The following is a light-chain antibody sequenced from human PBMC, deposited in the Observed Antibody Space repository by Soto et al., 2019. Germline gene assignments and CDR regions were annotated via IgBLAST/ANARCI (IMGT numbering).Light chain of an antibody. CDR3: SSYAVAVVL. J-gene: IGLJ3*02. CDR1: SRDIGDYNY. V-gene: IGLV2-14*03. CDR2: DVS. Sequence: QSALTQPSSVSGSPGQSITISCTGTSRDIGDYNYVSWYQQSPGKAPRLMIYDVSSRASGVSSRLSGSKSGNTASLTISGLQPDDEADYYCSSYAVAVVLFGGGTKLTVL.